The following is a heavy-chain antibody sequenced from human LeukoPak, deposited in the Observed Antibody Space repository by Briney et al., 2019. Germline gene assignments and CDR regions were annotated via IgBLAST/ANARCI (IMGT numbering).Heavy chain of an antibody. CDR2: IYYSGST. Sequence: SETLSLTCTVSGGSISSGDYYWSWIRQPPGKGLEWIGYIYYSGSTYYNPSLKSRATISVDTSKNQFSLKLSSVTAEDTAVYYCAREWGGVAATPPDWYFDLWGRGTLVTVSS. CDR3: AREWGGVAATPPDWYFDL. J-gene: IGHJ2*01. V-gene: IGHV4-30-4*01. D-gene: IGHD2-15*01. CDR1: GGSISSGDYY.